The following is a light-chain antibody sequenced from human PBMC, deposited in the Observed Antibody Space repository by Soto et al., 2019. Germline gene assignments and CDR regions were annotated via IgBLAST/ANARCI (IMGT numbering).Light chain of an antibody. Sequence: FVLTQSPGTLSLSPGERATLSCRASQSVINNYLAWYQEKPGRGPRLLIYGASTRATGIPDRFSGSGSGTDFTLTISRLEPEDFAVYYCQQRSDWITFGQGTRLEIK. V-gene: IGKV3D-20*02. CDR1: QSVINNY. J-gene: IGKJ5*01. CDR2: GAS. CDR3: QQRSDWIT.